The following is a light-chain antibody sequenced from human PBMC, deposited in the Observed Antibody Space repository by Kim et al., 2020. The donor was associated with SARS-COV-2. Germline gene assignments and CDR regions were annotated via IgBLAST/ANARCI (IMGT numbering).Light chain of an antibody. V-gene: IGLV3-1*01. CDR3: QAWDSSTRYNV. J-gene: IGLJ1*01. CDR2: QDS. CDR1: KLGDKY. Sequence: SYELTQPPSVSVSPGQTASITCSGDKLGDKYACWYQQKPGQSPVLVIYQDSKRPSGIPERFSGSNSGNTATLTISGTQAMDEADYYCQAWDSSTRYNVFGTGTKVTVL.